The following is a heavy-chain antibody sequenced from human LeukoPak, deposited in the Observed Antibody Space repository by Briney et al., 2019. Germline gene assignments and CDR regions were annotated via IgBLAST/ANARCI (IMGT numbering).Heavy chain of an antibody. Sequence: GGSLRLSCAASGFTFSSYSMNWVRQAPGKGLEWVSSTSSSSSYIYYADSVKGRFTISRDNAKNSLYLQMNSLRAEDTAVYYCARGYYYDSSGYYYVYWGQGTLVTVSS. CDR1: GFTFSSYS. J-gene: IGHJ4*02. CDR3: ARGYYYDSSGYYYVY. D-gene: IGHD3-22*01. V-gene: IGHV3-21*01. CDR2: TSSSSSYI.